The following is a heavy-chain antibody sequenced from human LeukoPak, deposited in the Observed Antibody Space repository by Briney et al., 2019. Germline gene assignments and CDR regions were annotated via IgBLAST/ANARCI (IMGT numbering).Heavy chain of an antibody. J-gene: IGHJ4*02. CDR2: SNTDGSST. Sequence: GGSLRLSCAASGFTFGRYWMHWVRQAPGKGLVWASRSNTDGSSTNYADSVKGRFTISRDNAKSTLYLQMNSLRAEDTAVYYCARGYSDYYYFDSWGQGTLVTVSS. CDR3: ARGYSDYYYFDS. CDR1: GFTFGRYW. V-gene: IGHV3-74*01. D-gene: IGHD4-11*01.